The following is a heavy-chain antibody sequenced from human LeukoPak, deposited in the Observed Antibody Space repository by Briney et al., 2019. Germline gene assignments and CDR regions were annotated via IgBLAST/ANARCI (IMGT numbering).Heavy chain of an antibody. CDR1: GGTFSSYA. V-gene: IGHV1-69*05. CDR2: IIPIFGTA. Sequence: SVKVSCKASGGTFSSYAISWVRQAPGQGLEWMGGIIPIFGTANCAQKFQGRVTITTDESTSTAYMELSSLRSEDTAVYYCARVVGARTPDYYYYYYMDVWGKGTTVTVSS. CDR3: ARVVGARTPDYYYYYYMDV. D-gene: IGHD1-26*01. J-gene: IGHJ6*03.